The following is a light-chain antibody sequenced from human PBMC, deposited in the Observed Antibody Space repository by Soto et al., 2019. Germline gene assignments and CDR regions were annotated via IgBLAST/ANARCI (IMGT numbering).Light chain of an antibody. CDR2: EVS. V-gene: IGLV2-14*01. CDR3: RSYTSGSNLV. Sequence: HCVRAHPLSAAWSPGGSITISCTRTSSGVGGYNYVSWYQQHPGKAPKLMIYEVSNRPSGVSNRFSGSKSGNTASLTISGLQAEGEADYYCRSYTSGSNLVFGTGTKVTAL. J-gene: IGLJ1*01. CDR1: SSGVGGYNY.